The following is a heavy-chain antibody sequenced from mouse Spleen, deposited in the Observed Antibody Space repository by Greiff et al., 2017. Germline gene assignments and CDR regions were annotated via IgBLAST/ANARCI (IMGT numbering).Heavy chain of an antibody. CDR2: IHPSDSDT. D-gene: IGHD2-1*01. CDR1: GYTFTSYW. J-gene: IGHJ4*01. V-gene: IGHV1-74*01. CDR3: ASGIYYGNYGYAMDY. Sequence: VQLQQPGAELVKPGASVKVSCKASGYTFTSYWMHWVKQRPGQGLEWIGRIHPSDSDTNYNQKFKGKATLTVDKSSSTAYMQLSSLTSEDSAVYYCASGIYYGNYGYAMDYWGQGTSVTVSS.